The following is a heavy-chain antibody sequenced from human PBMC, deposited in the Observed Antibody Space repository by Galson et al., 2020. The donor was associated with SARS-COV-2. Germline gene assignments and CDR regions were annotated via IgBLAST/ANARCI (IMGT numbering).Heavy chain of an antibody. D-gene: IGHD2-2*01. J-gene: IGHJ5*02. CDR2: ISHRSSYI. CDR3: ARTPLGYCSTTSWHYPFDP. V-gene: IGHV3-21*01. CDR1: GFTFSDYS. Sequence: GGSLRLSCAASGFTFSDYSMNWVRQAPGKGLEWVSSISHRSSYIYYADSVKGRFTISRDNAKNSLYLQVNSLTVEDTAVYFCARTPLGYCSTTSWHYPFDPWGQGTLVTVSS.